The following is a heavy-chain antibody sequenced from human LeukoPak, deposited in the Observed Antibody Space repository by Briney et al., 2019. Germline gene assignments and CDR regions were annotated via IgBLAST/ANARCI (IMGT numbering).Heavy chain of an antibody. D-gene: IGHD6-13*01. CDR1: GFTFSSYW. Sequence: TGGSLRLSCAASGFTFSSYWMSWVRQAPGKGLEWVSAISGSGGSTYYADSVKGRFTISRDNSKNTLYLQMNSLRAEDTAVYYCAKEVSSSSGVDPWGQGTLVTVSS. CDR2: ISGSGGST. CDR3: AKEVSSSSGVDP. V-gene: IGHV3-23*01. J-gene: IGHJ5*02.